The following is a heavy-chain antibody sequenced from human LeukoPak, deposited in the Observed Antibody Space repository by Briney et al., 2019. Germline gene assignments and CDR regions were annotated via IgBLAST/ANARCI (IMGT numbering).Heavy chain of an antibody. Sequence: GESLKISCKGSGYSFTNYWIGWVRQMPGKGVEWMGIIYPGDSDTRYSPSFQGQVTISADKSISTAYMQWSSLKASDTAMYYCARRRGYSYGYVDYWGQGTLVTVSS. D-gene: IGHD5-18*01. CDR3: ARRRGYSYGYVDY. J-gene: IGHJ4*02. CDR2: IYPGDSDT. V-gene: IGHV5-51*01. CDR1: GYSFTNYW.